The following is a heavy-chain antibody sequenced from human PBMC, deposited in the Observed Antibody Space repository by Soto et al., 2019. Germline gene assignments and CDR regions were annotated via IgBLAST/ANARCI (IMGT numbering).Heavy chain of an antibody. J-gene: IGHJ6*02. CDR2: IYPGDSDT. CDR1: GYSFTSYW. V-gene: IGHV5-51*01. Sequence: GESLKISCKGSGYSFTSYWIGWVRQMPGKGLEWMGIIYPGDSDTRYSPSSQGQVTISADKSISTAYLQWSSLKASDTAMYYCARHEVGATHYYYYGMDVWGQGTTVTVSS. D-gene: IGHD1-26*01. CDR3: ARHEVGATHYYYYGMDV.